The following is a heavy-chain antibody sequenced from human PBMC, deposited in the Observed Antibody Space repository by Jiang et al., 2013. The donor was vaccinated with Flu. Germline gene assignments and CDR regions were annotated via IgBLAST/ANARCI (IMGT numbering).Heavy chain of an antibody. J-gene: IGHJ5*02. CDR1: FSGYY. D-gene: IGHD2-15*01. CDR3: ASSGYCSGGSCYVNWFDP. V-gene: IGHV4-34*01. Sequence: FSGYYWSWIRQPPREGAWSGLGKSIIRGSTNYNPSLKSRVTISVDTSKNQFSLKLSSVTAADTAVYYCASSGYCSGGSCYVNWFDPWGQGTLVTVSS. CDR2: SIIRGST.